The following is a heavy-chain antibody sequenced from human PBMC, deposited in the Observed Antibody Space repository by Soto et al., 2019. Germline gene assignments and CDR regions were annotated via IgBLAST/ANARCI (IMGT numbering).Heavy chain of an antibody. V-gene: IGHV2-26*01. Sequence: LVNPTETLTLTCTVSGFSLSNARMGVSWIRQPPGKALEWLAHIFSNDEKSYSTSLKSRLTISKDTSKSQVVLTMTNMDPVDTATYYCARKAEYYDSSGYYPNWGQGTLVTVSS. CDR1: GFSLSNARMG. D-gene: IGHD3-22*01. J-gene: IGHJ4*02. CDR3: ARKAEYYDSSGYYPN. CDR2: IFSNDEK.